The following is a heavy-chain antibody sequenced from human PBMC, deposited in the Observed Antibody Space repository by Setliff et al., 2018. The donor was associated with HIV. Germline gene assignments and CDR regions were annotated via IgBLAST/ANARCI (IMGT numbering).Heavy chain of an antibody. Sequence: SETLSLTCTVSGYSISSGYYWGWIRQPPGKGLEWIGSIYHSGSTYYNPSLKSRVTISVDTSKTQFSLKLNSVTAADTAVYYCASRVYYYDSNNFLREEGFDPWGQGTLVTVSS. CDR2: IYHSGST. V-gene: IGHV4-38-2*02. CDR1: GYSISSGYY. D-gene: IGHD3-22*01. CDR3: ASRVYYYDSNNFLREEGFDP. J-gene: IGHJ5*02.